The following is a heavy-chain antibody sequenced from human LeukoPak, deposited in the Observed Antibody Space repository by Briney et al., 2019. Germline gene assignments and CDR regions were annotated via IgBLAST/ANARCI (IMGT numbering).Heavy chain of an antibody. Sequence: PSETLSLTCTVSGGSISSSSYYWGWIRQPPGKGLEWIGSIYYSGSTYYNPSLKSRVTISVDTSKNQFSLKLGSVTAADTAVYYCARGGLLWFGEYDNWFDPWGQGTLITVSS. J-gene: IGHJ5*02. CDR3: ARGGLLWFGEYDNWFDP. CDR1: GGSISSSSYY. V-gene: IGHV4-39*01. D-gene: IGHD3-10*01. CDR2: IYYSGST.